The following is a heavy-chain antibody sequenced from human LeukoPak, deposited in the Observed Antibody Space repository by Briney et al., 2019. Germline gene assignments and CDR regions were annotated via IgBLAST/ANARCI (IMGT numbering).Heavy chain of an antibody. CDR2: IGTAADT. CDR3: ARVAAAGKGFDY. CDR1: GFTFSSYD. V-gene: IGHV3-13*01. J-gene: IGHJ4*02. Sequence: GGSLRLSCAASGFTFSSYDMHWVRQATGKGLEWVSAIGTAADTYYQGSVKGRFTISRENAKNSLYLQMNSLRAGDTAVYYCARVAAAGKGFDYWGQGTLVTVSS. D-gene: IGHD6-13*01.